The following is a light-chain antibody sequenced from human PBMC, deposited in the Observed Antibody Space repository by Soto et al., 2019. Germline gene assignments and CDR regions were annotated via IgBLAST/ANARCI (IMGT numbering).Light chain of an antibody. CDR2: DDN. CDR3: QSYDNSLSGWV. J-gene: IGLJ3*02. V-gene: IGLV1-51*01. Sequence: QAVVTQPPSVSAAPGQKVTISCSGSSSNIGGNSVSWYQQLPGTAPKLLIYDDNKRPSGIPDRFSGSKSGTSATLGITGFQTGDEADYYCQSYDNSLSGWVFGGGTKLTVL. CDR1: SSNIGGNS.